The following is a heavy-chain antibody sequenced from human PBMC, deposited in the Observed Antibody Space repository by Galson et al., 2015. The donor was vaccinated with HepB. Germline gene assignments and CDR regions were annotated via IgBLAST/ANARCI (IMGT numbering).Heavy chain of an antibody. V-gene: IGHV3-49*03. Sequence: SLRLSCAASGFTFGNFAMSWFRQAPGKGLEWVGFIRSKAYGETTEYAASVEGRFTISRDYSKTIAYLQMNRLKTEDTAVYYCSRDPGGQWRPWGRYWGQGTVVTVSA. CDR1: GFTFGNFA. J-gene: IGHJ4*02. D-gene: IGHD6-19*01. CDR2: IRSKAYGETT. CDR3: SRDPGGQWRPWGRY.